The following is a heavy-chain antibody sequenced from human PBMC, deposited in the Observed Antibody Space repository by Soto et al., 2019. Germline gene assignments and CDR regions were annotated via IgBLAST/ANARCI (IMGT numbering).Heavy chain of an antibody. J-gene: IGHJ4*02. V-gene: IGHV3-13*01. Sequence: EVQLVESGGGLVQPGGSLRLSCAASGFTFSSYDMHWVRQATGKGLEWVSAIGTAGDTYYPGSVKGRFTISRENAKNSLYLQMNSLRAGDTAVYYCARGGGYDYEIDYWGRGTLVTVSS. D-gene: IGHD5-12*01. CDR3: ARGGGYDYEIDY. CDR2: IGTAGDT. CDR1: GFTFSSYD.